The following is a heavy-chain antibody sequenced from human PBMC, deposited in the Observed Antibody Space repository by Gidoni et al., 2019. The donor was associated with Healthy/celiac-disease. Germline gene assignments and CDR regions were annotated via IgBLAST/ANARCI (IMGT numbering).Heavy chain of an antibody. D-gene: IGHD6-13*01. CDR2: IYYSGST. J-gene: IGHJ4*02. CDR1: GGSISSSSYY. V-gene: IGHV4-39*01. CDR3: ARWGGGTPGIAAAHPYYFDY. Sequence: QLQLQESGPGLVKPSETLSLTCTVSGGSISSSSYYWGGIRQPPGKGLEWIGSIYYSGSTYYNPSLKSRVTISVDTSKNQFSLKLSSVTAADTAVYYCARWGGGTPGIAAAHPYYFDYWGQGTLVTVSS.